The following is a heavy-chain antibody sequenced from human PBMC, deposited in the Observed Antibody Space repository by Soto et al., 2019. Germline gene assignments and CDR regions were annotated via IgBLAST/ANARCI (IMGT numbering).Heavy chain of an antibody. CDR2: IYWDDDK. CDR1: GFSLSTRGVG. CDR3: ARDSSGWYGLDY. V-gene: IGHV2-5*02. D-gene: IGHD6-19*01. J-gene: IGHJ4*02. Sequence: QITLKESGPTLVKPTQTLTLTCTFSGFSLSTRGVGVGWIRQPPGKALEWLALIYWDDDKRYSASLKSRLTNXKXXSKSQVVLTMTNMDPVDTATYYCARDSSGWYGLDYWGQGTLVTVSS.